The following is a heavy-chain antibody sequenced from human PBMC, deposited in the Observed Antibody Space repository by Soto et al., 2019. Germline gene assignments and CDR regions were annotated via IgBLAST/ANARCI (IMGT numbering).Heavy chain of an antibody. CDR2: IYHSGST. CDR1: GGSISSGGYS. Sequence: SETLSLTCAVSGGSISSGGYSWSWIRQPPGKGLEWIGFIYHSGSTYYNPSLKSRVTISVDRSKNQFSLKLSSVPAADTAVYYRIRSGTYSTDVWGQGITVTGS. CDR3: IRSGTYSTDV. D-gene: IGHD2-15*01. J-gene: IGHJ6*02. V-gene: IGHV4-30-2*01.